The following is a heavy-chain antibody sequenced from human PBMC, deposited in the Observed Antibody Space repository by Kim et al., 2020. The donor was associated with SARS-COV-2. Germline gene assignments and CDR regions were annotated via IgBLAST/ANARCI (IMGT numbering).Heavy chain of an antibody. V-gene: IGHV1-46*01. CDR3: ASLVVPAARGGDAFDI. Sequence: ASVKVSCKASGYTFTSYYMHWVRQAPGQGLEWMGIINPSGGSTSYAQKFQGRVTMTRDTSTSTVYMELSSLRSEDTAVYYCASLVVPAARGGDAFDIWGQGTMVTVSS. CDR2: INPSGGST. J-gene: IGHJ3*02. D-gene: IGHD2-2*01. CDR1: GYTFTSYY.